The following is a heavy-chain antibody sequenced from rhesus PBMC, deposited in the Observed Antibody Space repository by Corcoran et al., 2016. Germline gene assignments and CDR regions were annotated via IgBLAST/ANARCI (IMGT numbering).Heavy chain of an antibody. V-gene: IGHV4-106*01. CDR3: ARDVPYYEDDYCYYKD. CDR1: GGSIRDDNY. Sequence: QVQLQESGQGLVKPSETLSLTCAVSGGSIRDDNYWRWHRQPPGTGLQCIGYIYCIGGGTNDNPSLKNRFTISIYTSKNQFSLKLSSVTAADTAVYYCARDVPYYEDDYCYYKDWGQGVLVTVSS. D-gene: IGHD3-9*01. J-gene: IGHJ4*01. CDR2: IYCIGGGT.